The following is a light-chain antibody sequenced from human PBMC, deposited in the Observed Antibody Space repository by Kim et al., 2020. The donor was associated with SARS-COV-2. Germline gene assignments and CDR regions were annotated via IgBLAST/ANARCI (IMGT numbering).Light chain of an antibody. CDR3: QQYNTCPRT. Sequence: SSVGNRVTITCRASQSISSWLAWFQQKPGQAPQLLIYKASSLESGVPSRFSSSGSGTEFTLTISSLQPDDFATYYCQQYNTCPRTFGQGTKVDIK. V-gene: IGKV1-5*03. CDR2: KAS. CDR1: QSISSW. J-gene: IGKJ1*01.